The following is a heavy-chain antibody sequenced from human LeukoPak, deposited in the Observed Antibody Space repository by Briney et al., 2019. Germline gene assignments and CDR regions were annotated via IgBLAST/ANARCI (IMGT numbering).Heavy chain of an antibody. D-gene: IGHD3-10*01. J-gene: IGHJ4*02. CDR1: GGSISSSSYY. Sequence: SETLSLTCTVSGGSISSSSYYWGWIRRPPGKGLEWIGSIYYSGSTYYNPSLKSRVTISVDTSKNQFSLKLSSVTAADTAVYYCARVGSITMVRGVLDYWGQGTLVTVSS. CDR3: ARVGSITMVRGVLDY. V-gene: IGHV4-39*07. CDR2: IYYSGST.